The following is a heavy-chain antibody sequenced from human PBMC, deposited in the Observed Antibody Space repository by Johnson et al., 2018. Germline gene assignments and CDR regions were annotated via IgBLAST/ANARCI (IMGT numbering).Heavy chain of an antibody. V-gene: IGHV3-30*14. CDR3: ARGRIAAAGMAQYFQH. J-gene: IGHJ1*01. CDR1: GFIFNTYA. Sequence: QVQLVESGGGVVQPGRSLRLSCAASGFIFNTYAMHWVRQAPGKGLEWVATLSYDGSYKYYADSVKGRFTISRDNFKNTLWLQMDSLRAEDTAMYYFARGRIAAAGMAQYFQHWGQGTLVTVSS. CDR2: LSYDGSYK. D-gene: IGHD6-13*01.